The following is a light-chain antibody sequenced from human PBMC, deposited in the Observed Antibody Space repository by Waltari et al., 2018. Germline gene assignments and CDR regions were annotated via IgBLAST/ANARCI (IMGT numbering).Light chain of an antibody. V-gene: IGLV8-61*01. J-gene: IGLJ3*02. CDR1: SGSVSSTSY. CDR3: SMYMGSGVWV. Sequence: QTVVTQEPSLSVSPGGTVTLTCALSSGSVSSTSYPTWYQQTPGQPPRTPVYKGISGSSGVPDRFSGSSLGNTAALTITGAQADDESDYYCSMYMGSGVWVFGGGTKLTVL. CDR2: KGI.